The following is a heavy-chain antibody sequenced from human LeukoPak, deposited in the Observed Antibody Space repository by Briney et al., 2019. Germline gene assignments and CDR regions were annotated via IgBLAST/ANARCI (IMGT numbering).Heavy chain of an antibody. J-gene: IGHJ5*02. V-gene: IGHV3-21*01. D-gene: IGHD2-2*01. Sequence: GGSLRLSCAASGFTFSSYSMNWVRQAPGKGLEWVSSISSSSSYIYYADSVKGRFTISRDNAENSLYLQMNSLRAEDTAVYYCARDVLDGSSTSPAWFDPWGQGTLVTVSS. CDR2: ISSSSSYI. CDR3: ARDVLDGSSTSPAWFDP. CDR1: GFTFSSYS.